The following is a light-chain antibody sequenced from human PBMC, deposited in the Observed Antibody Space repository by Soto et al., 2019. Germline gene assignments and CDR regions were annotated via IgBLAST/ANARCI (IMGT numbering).Light chain of an antibody. CDR1: QSVSSN. V-gene: IGKV3-15*01. CDR3: QHRDT. Sequence: EIVMTQSPATLSVSPGERATLSCRASQSVSSNLAWYQQKPGQAPRLLIYGASTRATGIPARFSGSGSGTEFTLTISSLQSEDFAVYYCQHRDTFGGGTKVEIK. J-gene: IGKJ4*01. CDR2: GAS.